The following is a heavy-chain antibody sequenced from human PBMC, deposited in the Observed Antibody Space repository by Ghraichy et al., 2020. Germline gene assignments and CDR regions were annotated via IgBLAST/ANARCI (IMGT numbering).Heavy chain of an antibody. CDR2: ISGSGIGT. Sequence: LSLTCAASGFTFTNYAMSWVRQAPGKGLEWVSSISGSGIGTYYADSVKGRFTISRDNSKNTVSLQMNSLKAEDTAVYYCAKTRKNCYNSLNNWGQGTLVTVSS. J-gene: IGHJ4*02. CDR3: AKTRKNCYNSLNN. D-gene: IGHD5-24*01. CDR1: GFTFTNYA. V-gene: IGHV3-23*01.